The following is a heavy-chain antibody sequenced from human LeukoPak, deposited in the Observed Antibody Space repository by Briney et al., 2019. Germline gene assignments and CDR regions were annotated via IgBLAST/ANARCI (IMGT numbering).Heavy chain of an antibody. V-gene: IGHV3-21*01. D-gene: IGHD3-3*01. Sequence: GGSLRLSYAASGFTFSSYSMNWVRQAPGKGLEWVSSISSSSSYIYYADSVKGRFTISRDNAKNSLYLQMNSLRAEDTAVYYCARDYDFWSGYHRAYFDYWGQGTLVTVSS. J-gene: IGHJ4*02. CDR2: ISSSSSYI. CDR1: GFTFSSYS. CDR3: ARDYDFWSGYHRAYFDY.